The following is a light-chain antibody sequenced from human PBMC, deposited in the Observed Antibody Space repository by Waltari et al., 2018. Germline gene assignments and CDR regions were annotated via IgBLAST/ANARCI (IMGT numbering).Light chain of an antibody. CDR1: RSDVGGYTS. V-gene: IGLV2-14*03. J-gene: IGLJ2*01. CDR3: SSFTSTTTLI. Sequence: QSALTQPASVSGSPGQSLAISCTGTRSDVGGYTSVSWYQQHPGKVPKLVIYDVSNRPSGVSNRFSGSKSGNTASLTISGLQADDEADYYCSSFTSTTTLIFGGGTKLTVL. CDR2: DVS.